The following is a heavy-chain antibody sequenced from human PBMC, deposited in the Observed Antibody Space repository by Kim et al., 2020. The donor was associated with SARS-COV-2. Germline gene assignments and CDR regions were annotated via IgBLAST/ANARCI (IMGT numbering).Heavy chain of an antibody. Sequence: TNNRPSFQGHVTISADKSISTAYLQWSSLKASDTAMYYCATVSSSWPFDYWGQGTLVTVSS. CDR3: ATVSSSWPFDY. D-gene: IGHD6-13*01. CDR2: T. J-gene: IGHJ4*02. V-gene: IGHV5-10-1*01.